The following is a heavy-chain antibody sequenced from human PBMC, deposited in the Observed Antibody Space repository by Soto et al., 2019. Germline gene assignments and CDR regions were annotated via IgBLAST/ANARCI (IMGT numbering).Heavy chain of an antibody. CDR2: IYYTGGT. CDR3: AREVRTVNGLYFDY. CDR1: GGSVNSGPSY. D-gene: IGHD4-4*01. V-gene: IGHV4-61*01. J-gene: IGHJ4*02. Sequence: QVQLQESGPGLVKPSETLSLTCTVSGGSVNSGPSYWSWVRQPPGKALECIGNIYYTGGTIYNPSLKSRVTISVDTSKNQFSLKLSSVTAADSAVYYCAREVRTVNGLYFDYWGQGTLVTVSS.